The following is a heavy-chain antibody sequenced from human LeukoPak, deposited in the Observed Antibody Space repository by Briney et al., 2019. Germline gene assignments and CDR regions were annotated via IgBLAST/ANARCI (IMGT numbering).Heavy chain of an antibody. V-gene: IGHV1-24*01. CDR3: ITDHYNNHGNFDF. J-gene: IGHJ4*02. CDR2: LDRETDET. D-gene: IGHD4-11*01. Sequence: APVNVSCKVSGFVLTEVSVHWVRQAPGKGLEWMASLDRETDETIYAQNFQGRVTMTEDTSTDTAYMEVRRLTSEDTALYFCITDHYNNHGNFDFWGQGTLLNVAS. CDR1: GFVLTEVS.